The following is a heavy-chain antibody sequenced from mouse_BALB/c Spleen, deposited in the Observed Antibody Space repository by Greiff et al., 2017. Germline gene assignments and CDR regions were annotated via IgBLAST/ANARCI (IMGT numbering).Heavy chain of an antibody. D-gene: IGHD2-4*01. CDR1: GFTFTDYY. CDR2: IRNKANGYTT. Sequence: EVKLVESGGGLVQPGGSLRLSCATSGFTFTDYYMSWVRQPPGKALEWLGFIRNKANGYTTEYSASVKGRFTISRDNSQSILYLQMNTLRAEDSATYYCARAIYYDYFAYWGQGTLVTVSA. J-gene: IGHJ3*01. CDR3: ARAIYYDYFAY. V-gene: IGHV7-3*02.